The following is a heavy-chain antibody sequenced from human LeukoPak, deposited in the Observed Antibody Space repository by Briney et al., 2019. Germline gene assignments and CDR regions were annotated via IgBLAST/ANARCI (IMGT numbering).Heavy chain of an antibody. CDR3: AREVVVTGTTKLDP. J-gene: IGHJ5*02. CDR2: IYPNSGGT. Sequence: GASVKVSCKASAYTFTGYYMHWVRQAPGQGLEWMGWIYPNSGGTNYAQKLQGRVTMTTDTSTSTAYMELRSLRSDDTAVYYCAREVVVTGTTKLDPWGQGTLVTVSS. CDR1: AYTFTGYY. V-gene: IGHV1-2*02. D-gene: IGHD1-20*01.